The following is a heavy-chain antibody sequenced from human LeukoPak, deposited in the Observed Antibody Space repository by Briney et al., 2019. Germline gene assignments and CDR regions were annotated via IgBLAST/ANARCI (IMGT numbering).Heavy chain of an antibody. CDR1: GDSVSSNSAA. D-gene: IGHD3-10*01. CDR3: ARDRWYYYGSGSSDYYYYGMDV. CDR2: TYYRSKWYN. J-gene: IGHJ6*04. Sequence: SQTLSLTCAISGDSVSSNSAAWNWIRQSPSRGLEWLGRTYYRSKWYNDCAVSVKSRITINPDTSKNQFSLQLNSVTPEDTAVYYCARDRWYYYGSGSSDYYYYGMDVWGKGTTVTVSS. V-gene: IGHV6-1*01.